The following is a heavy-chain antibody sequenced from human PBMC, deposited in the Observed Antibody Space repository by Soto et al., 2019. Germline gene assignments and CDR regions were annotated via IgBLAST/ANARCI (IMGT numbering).Heavy chain of an antibody. V-gene: IGHV4-34*01. CDR2: INHSGST. J-gene: IGHJ4*02. CDR1: GGSFRGYS. CDR3: ARDKITGLFDY. D-gene: IGHD2-8*02. Sequence: QVQLQQWGAGLLKPSETLSLTCAVYGGSFRGYSWTGIRQPPGTGLEWIGEINHSGSTNYNPSLKSRVTISVDTSKNQFSLKLTSVTAADTAVYYCARDKITGLFDYWGQGTLVTVSS.